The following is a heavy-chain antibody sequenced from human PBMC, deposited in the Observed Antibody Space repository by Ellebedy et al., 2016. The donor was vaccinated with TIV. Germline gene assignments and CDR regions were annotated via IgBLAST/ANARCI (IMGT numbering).Heavy chain of an antibody. V-gene: IGHV3-21*01. J-gene: IGHJ4*02. Sequence: GESLKISCAASGFSFSSYSMNWVRQAPGKGLEWVSSISSSSSDIYYADSVKGRFTISRDNAKNSLSLQINSLRAEDTAVYYCARGYDYGDYGDYWGRGTLVTVSS. CDR2: ISSSSSDI. D-gene: IGHD4-17*01. CDR1: GFSFSSYS. CDR3: ARGYDYGDYGDY.